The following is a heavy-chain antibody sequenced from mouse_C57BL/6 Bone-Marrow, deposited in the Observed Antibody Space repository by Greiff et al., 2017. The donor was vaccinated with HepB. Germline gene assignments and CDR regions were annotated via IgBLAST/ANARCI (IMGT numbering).Heavy chain of an antibody. CDR2: IHPNSGST. J-gene: IGHJ3*01. D-gene: IGHD1-1*01. CDR1: GYTFTSYW. V-gene: IGHV1-64*01. CDR3: ASYYYGSSYEAY. Sequence: VQLQQPGAELVKPGASVKLSCKASGYTFTSYWMQWVKQRPGQGLEWIGMIHPNSGSTNYNEKFKSKATLTVDKSSSTAYMQLSSLTSEDSAVYYCASYYYGSSYEAYWGQGTLVTVSA.